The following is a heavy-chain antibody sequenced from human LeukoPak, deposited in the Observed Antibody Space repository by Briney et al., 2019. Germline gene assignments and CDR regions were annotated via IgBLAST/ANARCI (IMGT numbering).Heavy chain of an antibody. V-gene: IGHV3-23*01. CDR2: IIASGGST. CDR3: AKSRGSYWVPEFDY. Sequence: EPGGSLRLSCAASGFPFSSYAMSWVRQAPGKGLEWVSSIIASGGSTYYADSVRGRFTISRDNSKNTVYLQMNTLRAEDTAIYYCAKSRGSYWVPEFDYWGQGTLVTVSS. J-gene: IGHJ4*02. D-gene: IGHD1-26*01. CDR1: GFPFSSYA.